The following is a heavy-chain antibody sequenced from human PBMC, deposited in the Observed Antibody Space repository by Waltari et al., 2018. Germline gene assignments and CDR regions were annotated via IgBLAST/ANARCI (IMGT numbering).Heavy chain of an antibody. J-gene: IGHJ1*01. CDR2: IYHDGTT. CDR1: GYFINTGFF. Sequence: QVQLQESGPGLVRPSETLSLTCDVSGYFINTGFFWGWIRQPPGKGLEWIGNIYHDGTTYYNPSLKHRLIISLDTSKNQISLRLNFVDAADTAVYYCARQTLGYCTSAACRRLEKWGQGILVTVSS. CDR3: ARQTLGYCTSAACRRLEK. D-gene: IGHD2-2*03. V-gene: IGHV4-38-2*01.